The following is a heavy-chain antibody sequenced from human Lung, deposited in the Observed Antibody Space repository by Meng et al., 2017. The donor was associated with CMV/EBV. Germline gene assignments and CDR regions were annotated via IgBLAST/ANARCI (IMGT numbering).Heavy chain of an antibody. J-gene: IGHJ4*02. Sequence: GGSGGGWVPPGGSLSLSCAASGFTFSSSAMHWVRQPPGKGLEWVSFIAHDGSDKTYTDSVKGRFTISRDDSENTVYLEMNSLRVEDTAVYYCAKDLYYSFDYWGQGTLVTVSS. D-gene: IGHD2-8*01. CDR2: IAHDGSDK. V-gene: IGHV3-30*02. CDR3: AKDLYYSFDY. CDR1: GFTFSSSA.